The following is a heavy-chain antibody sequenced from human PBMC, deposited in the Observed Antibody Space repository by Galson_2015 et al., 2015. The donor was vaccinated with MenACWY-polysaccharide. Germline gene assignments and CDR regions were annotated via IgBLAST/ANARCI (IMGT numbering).Heavy chain of an antibody. V-gene: IGHV4-59*08. CDR2: IYYTGAP. CDR1: GGSISGYY. Sequence: ATLSLTCAVSGGSISGYYWSWLRQPPGEGLEWIGSIYYTGAPNYSPSLRSRVTVSVDTSTTQFSLRLTSATAADTALYYCARYGGNPSTYSDYCGRATLVTVSS. D-gene: IGHD4-23*01. J-gene: IGHJ4*02. CDR3: ARYGGNPSTYSDY.